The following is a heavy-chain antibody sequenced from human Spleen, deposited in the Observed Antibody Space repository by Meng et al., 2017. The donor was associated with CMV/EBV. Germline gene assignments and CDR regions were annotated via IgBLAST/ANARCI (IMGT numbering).Heavy chain of an antibody. CDR1: GFSFSIFD. D-gene: IGHD3-3*01. CDR3: AKDSNDFWGTSFDH. CDR2: ISSSGTYI. J-gene: IGHJ4*02. Sequence: GESLKISCAASGFSFSIFDMNWVRQAPGKGLEWLSYISSSGTYIYYADSVKGRFTISRDNSRNTLYLQMNSLRPEDTAVYYCAKDSNDFWGTSFDHWGQGTLVTVSS. V-gene: IGHV3-48*03.